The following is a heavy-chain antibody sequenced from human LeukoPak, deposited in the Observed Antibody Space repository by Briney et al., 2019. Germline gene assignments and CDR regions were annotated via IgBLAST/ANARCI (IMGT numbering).Heavy chain of an antibody. J-gene: IGHJ4*02. CDR3: ARQTGSGLFTLP. Sequence: KASETLSLTCTVSGYSISSGYYWGWIRQPPGKGLEWIGSIYHSGSTYYNPSLKSRVTISIDSSKNQFSLMLSSVTAADTAVYYCARQTGSGLFTLPGGQGTLVTVSS. CDR2: IYHSGST. V-gene: IGHV4-38-2*02. D-gene: IGHD3/OR15-3a*01. CDR1: GYSISSGYY.